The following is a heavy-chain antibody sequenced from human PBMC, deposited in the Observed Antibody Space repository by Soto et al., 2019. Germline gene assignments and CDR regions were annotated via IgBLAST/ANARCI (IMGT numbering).Heavy chain of an antibody. CDR1: GYIFTSYG. J-gene: IGHJ5*02. CDR3: ARDEAYKWNDGGWFDP. V-gene: IGHV1-18*01. CDR2: ISAYNGNT. D-gene: IGHD1-1*01. Sequence: QVQLVQSGAEVKKPGASVKVSCKASGYIFTSYGISWGRQASGQGLEWRGWISAYNGNTKYAQKLQGRVTMTTDTSTSTAYMELRSLRSDDTAVYYCARDEAYKWNDGGWFDPWGQGTLVTVSS.